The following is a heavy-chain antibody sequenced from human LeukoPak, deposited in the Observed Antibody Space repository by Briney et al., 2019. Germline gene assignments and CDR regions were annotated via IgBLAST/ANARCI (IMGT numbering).Heavy chain of an antibody. D-gene: IGHD3-22*01. J-gene: IGHJ4*02. CDR1: GFTFDDYA. V-gene: IGHV3-9*01. CDR3: AKDMDYYDSSGYLDY. Sequence: PGGSLRLSCAASGFTFDDYAMHWVRQAPGKGLEWVSGISWNSGSIGYADSVKGRFTISRDNAKNSLYLQMNSLRAEDTALYYCAKDMDYYDSSGYLDYWGQGTLATVSS. CDR2: ISWNSGSI.